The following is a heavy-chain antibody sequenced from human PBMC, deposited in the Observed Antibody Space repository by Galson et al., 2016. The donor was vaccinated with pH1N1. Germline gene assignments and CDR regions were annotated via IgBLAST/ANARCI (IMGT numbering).Heavy chain of an antibody. D-gene: IGHD1-1*01. J-gene: IGHJ3*02. CDR3: ARDLPYRAATDVEAFEM. Sequence: QSGAEVKKPGASVKVSCKASGSFFSNYGVSWVRQAPGQGLQWMGWISGYTGNTRYLQNFQDRVTMTVDTSTSTFYMELRSLRSDDTAVYYCARDLPYRAATDVEAFEMWGQGTMVTVSS. V-gene: IGHV1-18*01. CDR1: GSFFSNYG. CDR2: ISGYTGNT.